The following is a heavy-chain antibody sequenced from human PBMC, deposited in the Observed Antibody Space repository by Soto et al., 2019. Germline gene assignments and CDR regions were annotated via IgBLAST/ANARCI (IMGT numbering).Heavy chain of an antibody. V-gene: IGHV4-31*03. CDR2: IYDSESA. J-gene: IGHJ4*02. CDR1: GESISSGGYY. Sequence: SETLSLTCNVSGESISSGGYYWSWIRHHPRKGLEWIGYIYDSESAYYNPSLKSRFTISMDTSKNHFALRLSSVTDADTAVYYCARASSSSSAADYWGQGTLVTVSS. D-gene: IGHD6-6*01. CDR3: ARASSSSSAADY.